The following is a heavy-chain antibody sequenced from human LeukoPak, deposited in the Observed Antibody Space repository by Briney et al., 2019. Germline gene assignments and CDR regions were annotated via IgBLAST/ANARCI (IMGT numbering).Heavy chain of an antibody. CDR3: ARVRTGDYLDAFDI. CDR2: IYSAGNT. J-gene: IGHJ3*02. Sequence: GGSLRLSCAASGFTLSSYSMNWVRQAPGKGLEWVSVIYSAGNTYYADSVKGRFTISRDNSKNTLYLQMNSLTAEDTALYYCARVRTGDYLDAFDIWGHGTMVFVSS. V-gene: IGHV3-53*01. CDR1: GFTLSSYS. D-gene: IGHD7-27*01.